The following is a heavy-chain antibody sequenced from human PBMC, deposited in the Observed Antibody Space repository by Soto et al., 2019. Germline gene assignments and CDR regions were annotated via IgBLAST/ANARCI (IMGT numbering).Heavy chain of an antibody. CDR2: ITGGSNT. CDR3: AKVSGSHYDYSDH. Sequence: GGSLRLSCAASGFTFSTYTMNWFRRAPGKGLEWVSAITGGSNTYYADSVKGRFTISRDNSKKTLYLQMNSLRVEDTAVYYCAKVSGSHYDYSDHWGRGTLVTVSS. CDR1: GFTFSTYT. V-gene: IGHV3-23*01. D-gene: IGHD1-26*01. J-gene: IGHJ4*02.